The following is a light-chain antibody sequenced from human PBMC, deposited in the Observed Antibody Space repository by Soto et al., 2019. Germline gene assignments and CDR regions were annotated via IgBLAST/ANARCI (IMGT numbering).Light chain of an antibody. V-gene: IGKV3-20*01. CDR2: GAS. J-gene: IGKJ1*01. Sequence: EIVLTQSPGTLSLSPGERXTLSCRASQSVSSSYLAWYQQKPGQAPRLLIYGASSRATGIPDRFSGSGSGTDFTLTISRLEPEDFAVYYCKQYGSSQTFGQGTKVDIK. CDR3: KQYGSSQT. CDR1: QSVSSSY.